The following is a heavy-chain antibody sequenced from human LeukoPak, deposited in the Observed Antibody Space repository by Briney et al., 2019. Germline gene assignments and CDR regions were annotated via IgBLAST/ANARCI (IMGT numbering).Heavy chain of an antibody. Sequence: GGSLRLSCAASGFTFSSYGMHWVRQAPGKGLEWVAVIWYDGSNKYYADSVRGRFTISRDNSKNTLYLQMNSLRAEDTAVYYCAKIATINYYGMDVWGQGTTVTVSS. CDR3: AKIATINYYGMDV. D-gene: IGHD5-12*01. J-gene: IGHJ6*02. V-gene: IGHV3-33*06. CDR2: IWYDGSNK. CDR1: GFTFSSYG.